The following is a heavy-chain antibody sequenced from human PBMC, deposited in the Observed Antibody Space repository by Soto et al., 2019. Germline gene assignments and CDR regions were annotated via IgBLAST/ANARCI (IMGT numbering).Heavy chain of an antibody. J-gene: IGHJ4*02. Sequence: ASVKVSCKASGYTFTSYGISWVRQAPGQGLEWMGWISAYNGNTNYAQKLQGRVTMTTGTSTSTAYMELRSLRSDDTAVYYCAREGLRFLEWLLSPYFDYWGQGTLVTSPQ. D-gene: IGHD3-3*01. CDR1: GYTFTSYG. CDR2: ISAYNGNT. V-gene: IGHV1-18*01. CDR3: AREGLRFLEWLLSPYFDY.